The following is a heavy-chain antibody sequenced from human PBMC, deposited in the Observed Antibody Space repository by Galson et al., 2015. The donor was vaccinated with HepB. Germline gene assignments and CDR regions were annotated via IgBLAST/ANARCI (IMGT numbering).Heavy chain of an antibody. CDR3: ATSSYYYDRGNAFDI. V-gene: IGHV4-30-4*01. CDR1: GGSISSGDFH. J-gene: IGHJ3*02. Sequence: TLSLTCTVSGGSISSGDFHWSWIRQPPGKGLEWMGYIYYSGSTYYNPSLKSRVTISVDTSKNQFSLKLNSVTAADTAVYYCATSSYYYDRGNAFDIWGQGTLFTVSS. D-gene: IGHD3-10*02. CDR2: IYYSGST.